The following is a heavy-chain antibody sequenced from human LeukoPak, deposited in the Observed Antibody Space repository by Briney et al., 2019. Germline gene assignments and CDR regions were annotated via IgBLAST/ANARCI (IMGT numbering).Heavy chain of an antibody. CDR1: GYTFTSYG. J-gene: IGHJ6*03. CDR2: ISAYNGNT. CDR3: ARESYCSSTSCLGPYYMDV. D-gene: IGHD2-2*01. Sequence: ASVKVSCKASGYTFTSYGISWVRQAPGQGLEWMGWISAYNGNTNYAQKLQGRVTMTTDTSTSTAFMELRSLRSDDTAVYYCARESYCSSTSCLGPYYMDVWGKGTTVTVSS. V-gene: IGHV1-18*01.